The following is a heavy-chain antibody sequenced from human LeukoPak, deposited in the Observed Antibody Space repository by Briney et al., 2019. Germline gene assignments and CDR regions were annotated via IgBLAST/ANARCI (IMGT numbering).Heavy chain of an antibody. J-gene: IGHJ4*02. Sequence: SETLSLTCAVSGASISSYYWSWIRQPPGKGLEWIGYIYYSGSTNYNPSLESRVTISVDKSKNQFSLKLSSVTAADTAVHYCARLSYYYFDYWGQGTLVTVSS. CDR3: ARLSYYYFDY. CDR2: IYYSGST. CDR1: GASISSYY. V-gene: IGHV4-59*01. D-gene: IGHD3-10*01.